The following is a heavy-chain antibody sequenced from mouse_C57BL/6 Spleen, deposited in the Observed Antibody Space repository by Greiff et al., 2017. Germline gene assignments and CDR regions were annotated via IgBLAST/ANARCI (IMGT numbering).Heavy chain of an antibody. Sequence: VQRVESGPGLVAPSQSLSITCTVSGFSLTSYGVHWVRQPPGKGLEWLVVIWSDGSTTYTLAHKSRLSISKDNTKSQVFLKMNSPQTDDTAMYYCARHHSNWYFDVWGTGTTVTVSS. D-gene: IGHD2-5*01. V-gene: IGHV2-6-1*01. CDR1: GFSLTSYG. J-gene: IGHJ1*03. CDR2: IWSDGST. CDR3: ARHHSNWYFDV.